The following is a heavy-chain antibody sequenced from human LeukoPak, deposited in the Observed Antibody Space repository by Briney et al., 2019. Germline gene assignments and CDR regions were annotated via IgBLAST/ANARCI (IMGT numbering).Heavy chain of an antibody. V-gene: IGHV3-23*01. CDR3: AKSGYGSGSYTYYFDY. J-gene: IGHJ4*02. D-gene: IGHD3-10*01. CDR2: ISGSGGST. CDR1: GFTFSDYY. Sequence: PGGSLRLSCAASGFTFSDYYMSWVRQAPGKGLEWVSAISGSGGSTYYADSVKGRFTISRDNSKNTLYLQMNSLRAEDTAVYYCAKSGYGSGSYTYYFDYWGQGTLVTVSS.